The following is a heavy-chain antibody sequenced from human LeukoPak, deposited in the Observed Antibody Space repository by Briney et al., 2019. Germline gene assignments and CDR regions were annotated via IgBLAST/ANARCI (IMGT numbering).Heavy chain of an antibody. J-gene: IGHJ3*02. Sequence: PGGSLRLSCAASGFTFSSYRMSWVRQAPGKGLEWVSSISSSSSYIYYADSVKGRFTISRDNAKNSLYLQMNSLRAEDTAVYYCARARSSSDLDAFDIWGQGTMVTVSS. D-gene: IGHD6-6*01. V-gene: IGHV3-21*01. CDR3: ARARSSSDLDAFDI. CDR1: GFTFSSYR. CDR2: ISSSSSYI.